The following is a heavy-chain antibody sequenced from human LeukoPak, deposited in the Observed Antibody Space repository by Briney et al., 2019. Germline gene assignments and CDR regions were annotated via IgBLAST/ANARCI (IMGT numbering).Heavy chain of an antibody. CDR1: GYTLTELS. Sequence: ASVKVSCKVSGYTLTELSMHWVRQAPGKGLEWMGGFDPEDGETIYAQKFQGRVTMTEDTSTDTAYMELSSLRPEDTAVYYCATVPSSSLRYYYYGMDVWGQGTTVTVSS. V-gene: IGHV1-24*01. D-gene: IGHD2-15*01. CDR2: FDPEDGET. J-gene: IGHJ6*02. CDR3: ATVPSSSLRYYYYGMDV.